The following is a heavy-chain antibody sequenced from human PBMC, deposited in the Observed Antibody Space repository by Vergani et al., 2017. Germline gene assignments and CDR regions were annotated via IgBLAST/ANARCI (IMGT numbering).Heavy chain of an antibody. D-gene: IGHD5-18*01. CDR3: ARNPQLWTNNYYDGMDV. CDR2: IYYSGST. Sequence: QVQLQESGPGLVKPSETLSLTCTVSAGSISSYYWSWIRQPPGKGLEWIGYIYYSGSTNYNPSLKSRVTIAVDTSKNQFSLKLSSVTAADTAVYYWARNPQLWTNNYYDGMDVWGQGTTVTVSS. J-gene: IGHJ6*02. V-gene: IGHV4-59*01. CDR1: AGSISSYY.